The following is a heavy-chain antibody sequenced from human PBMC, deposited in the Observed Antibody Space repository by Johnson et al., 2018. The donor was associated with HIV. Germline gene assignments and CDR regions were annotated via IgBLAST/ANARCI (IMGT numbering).Heavy chain of an antibody. Sequence: VQLVESGGGLVQPGGSLRISCAASGFTFDDYAMHWVRQAPGKGLEWVSGISWNSGSIGYADSVKGRFTISRDNAKNSLYLQMNSLRAEDTALYYCAGYSSSWYDAFDIWGQGTMVTVSS. CDR1: GFTFDDYA. D-gene: IGHD6-13*01. V-gene: IGHV3-9*01. CDR2: ISWNSGSI. CDR3: AGYSSSWYDAFDI. J-gene: IGHJ3*02.